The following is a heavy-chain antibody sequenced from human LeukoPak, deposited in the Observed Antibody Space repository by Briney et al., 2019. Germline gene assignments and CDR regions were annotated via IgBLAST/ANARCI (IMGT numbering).Heavy chain of an antibody. J-gene: IGHJ4*02. CDR1: GGSFSGYY. V-gene: IGHV4-34*01. CDR3: ARVIRADLDLVYSSGWFDY. D-gene: IGHD6-19*01. CDR2: INHSGST. Sequence: SETLSLTCTVSGGSFSGYYCTWIRQPPGKGLEWIGEINHSGSTNYNPSLKSRVTISVDTSKNQFSLKLSSVTAADTAVYYCARVIRADLDLVYSSGWFDYWGQGTLVTVSS.